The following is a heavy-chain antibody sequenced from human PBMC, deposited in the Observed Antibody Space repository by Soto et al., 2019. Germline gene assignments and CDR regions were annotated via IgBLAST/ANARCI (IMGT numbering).Heavy chain of an antibody. V-gene: IGHV2-5*01. D-gene: IGHD3-9*01. J-gene: IGHJ4*02. CDR1: GFSLSTSGVG. CDR3: AHANYDILTGYYYPFFPNFDY. CDR2: IYWNDDK. Sequence: SGPTLVNPTQTLTLTCTFSGFSLSTSGVGVGWIRQPPGKALEWLALIYWNDDKRYSPSLKSRLTITKDTSKNQVVLTMTNMDPVDTATDYCAHANYDILTGYYYPFFPNFDYWGQGTLVTVSS.